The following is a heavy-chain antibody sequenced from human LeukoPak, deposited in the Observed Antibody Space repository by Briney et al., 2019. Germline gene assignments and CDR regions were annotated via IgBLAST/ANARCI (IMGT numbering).Heavy chain of an antibody. J-gene: IGHJ4*02. CDR1: GGSISSYY. D-gene: IGHD3-16*01. CDR2: IYYSGST. CDR3: ARTVIWGSYCYFDY. V-gene: IGHV4-59*01. Sequence: SETLSLTCTVSGGSISSYYWSWIRQPPGKGLEWIGYIYYSGSTNYNPSLKSRVTISVDTSKNQFSLKLSSVTAADTAVYYCARTVIWGSYCYFDYWGQGTLVTVSS.